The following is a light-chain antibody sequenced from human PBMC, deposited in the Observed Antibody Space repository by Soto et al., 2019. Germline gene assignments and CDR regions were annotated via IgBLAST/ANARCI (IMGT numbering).Light chain of an antibody. CDR1: QSINRW. J-gene: IGKJ1*01. Sequence: DMQMTQSPSTLSASVGDRVTITCRASQSINRWLAWYQHKPGKAPALLIYEASSLESGVPSRFSGSGFGTEFTLTISSLQPDGFATYFCEQYNRYRTFGQGTKVDVK. CDR2: EAS. CDR3: EQYNRYRT. V-gene: IGKV1-5*03.